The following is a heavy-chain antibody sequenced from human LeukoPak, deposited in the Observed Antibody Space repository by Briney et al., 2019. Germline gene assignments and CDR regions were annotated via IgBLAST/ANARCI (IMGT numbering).Heavy chain of an antibody. V-gene: IGHV1-2*02. CDR3: ARGGIVVVPGNDY. CDR1: GYTFTGYY. D-gene: IGHD2-2*01. CDR2: INPNSGGT. Sequence: ASVKVSCKASGYTFTGYYMHWVRQAPGQGLEWMGWINPNSGGTNYAQKFQGRVTMTRDTCISTAYMELSRLRSDDTAVYYCARGGIVVVPGNDYWGQGTLVTVSS. J-gene: IGHJ4*02.